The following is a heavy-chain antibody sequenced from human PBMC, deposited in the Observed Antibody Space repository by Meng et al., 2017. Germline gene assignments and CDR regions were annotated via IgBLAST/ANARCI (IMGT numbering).Heavy chain of an antibody. CDR3: AYATTVSN. CDR1: GGSFSGYY. Sequence: QVQLQQGGAGLLKPSETLSRTCAVYGGSFSGYYWSWIRQPPGKGLEWIGEINHSGSTNYNPSLKSRVTISVDTSKNQFSLKLSSVTAADTAVYYCAYATTVSNWGQGTLVTVSS. CDR2: INHSGST. V-gene: IGHV4-34*01. J-gene: IGHJ4*02. D-gene: IGHD4-11*01.